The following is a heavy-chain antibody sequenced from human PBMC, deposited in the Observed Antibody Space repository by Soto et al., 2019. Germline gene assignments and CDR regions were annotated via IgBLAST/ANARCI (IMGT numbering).Heavy chain of an antibody. Sequence: QVQLVESGGGVVQTGMSLRLSCAASGFAFSTYAMHWVRQAPGRGLEWVAVIWHDGSNTKYADFVKGRFTVSKDDSKSTLYLQMDSLTAQDTAVYYCARDHWSILSCGGDCHSMASWGQGTRVTVSS. CDR2: IWHDGSNT. CDR1: GFAFSTYA. CDR3: ARDHWSILSCGGDCHSMAS. D-gene: IGHD2-21*02. V-gene: IGHV3-33*01. J-gene: IGHJ4*02.